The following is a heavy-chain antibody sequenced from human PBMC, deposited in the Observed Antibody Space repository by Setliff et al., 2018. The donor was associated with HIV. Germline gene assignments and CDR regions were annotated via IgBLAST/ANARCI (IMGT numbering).Heavy chain of an antibody. CDR3: ASRGPEIEQLWFGYFDL. D-gene: IGHD3-10*01. CDR2: IKDDGSDK. V-gene: IGHV3-7*01. CDR1: GFTFSDYW. J-gene: IGHJ2*01. Sequence: LRLSCIASGFTFSDYWMTWVRQAPGKGLEWVANIKDDGSDKSYVGSVKGRFTISRDNTKNSLYLQMNSVRTDDTAVYYCASRGPEIEQLWFGYFDLWGRGTLVTVSS.